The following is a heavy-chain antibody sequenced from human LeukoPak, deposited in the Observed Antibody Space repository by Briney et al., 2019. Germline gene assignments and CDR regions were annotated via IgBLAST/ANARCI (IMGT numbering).Heavy chain of an antibody. D-gene: IGHD2-2*01. V-gene: IGHV4-30-2*01. Sequence: SETLSLTCAVSGGSISSGGYSWSWIRPPPGKGLEWIGYIYHSGSTYYNPSLKSRVTISVDRSKNQFSLKLSSVTAADTAVYYCARAQGYCSSTSCYRWDNWFDPWGQGTLVTVSS. J-gene: IGHJ5*02. CDR3: ARAQGYCSSTSCYRWDNWFDP. CDR1: GGSISSGGYS. CDR2: IYHSGST.